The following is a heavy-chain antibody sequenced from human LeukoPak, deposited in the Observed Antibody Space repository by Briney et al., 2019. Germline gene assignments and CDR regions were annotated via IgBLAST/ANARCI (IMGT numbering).Heavy chain of an antibody. V-gene: IGHV3-21*01. J-gene: IGHJ4*02. Sequence: KPGGSLRLSCAASGFTFTSYTMHWVRRAPGKGLEWVSSISGISRFIYYADSVKGRFTISRDNSKNTLYLQMNSLRAEDTAVYYCAKDGISYSRSSEREFDYWGQGTLVTVSS. CDR1: GFTFTSYT. CDR3: AKDGISYSRSSEREFDY. D-gene: IGHD6-6*01. CDR2: ISGISRFI.